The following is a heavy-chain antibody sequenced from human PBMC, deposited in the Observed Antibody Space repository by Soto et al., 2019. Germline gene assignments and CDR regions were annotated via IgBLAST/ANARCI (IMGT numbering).Heavy chain of an antibody. Sequence: PSETLSLTCTVPGGSVSSGSYYWSWIRQPPGKGLEWIGYIYYSGSTNYNPSLKSRVTISVDTSKNQFSLKLSSVTAADTAVYYCARVLWFGEYNIMGIHNWFDPWGQGTLVTVSS. CDR2: IYYSGST. CDR3: ARVLWFGEYNIMGIHNWFDP. V-gene: IGHV4-61*01. J-gene: IGHJ5*02. CDR1: GGSVSSGSYY. D-gene: IGHD3-10*01.